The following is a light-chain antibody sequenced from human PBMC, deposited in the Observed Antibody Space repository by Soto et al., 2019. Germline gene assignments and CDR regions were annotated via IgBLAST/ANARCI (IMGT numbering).Light chain of an antibody. J-gene: IGLJ3*02. CDR3: SSYTSSNTWV. CDR1: SSDVGSYNL. V-gene: IGLV2-14*02. Sequence: QSALTQPASVSGSPGQSITISCTGTSSDVGSYNLVSWYQQHPGKAPKLMIYEGSKRPSGVSNRFSGSKSGNTASLTISGLQAEDEADYYCSSYTSSNTWVFGGGTK. CDR2: EGS.